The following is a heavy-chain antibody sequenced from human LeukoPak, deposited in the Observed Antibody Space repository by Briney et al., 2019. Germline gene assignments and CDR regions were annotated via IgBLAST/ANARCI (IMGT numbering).Heavy chain of an antibody. J-gene: IGHJ4*02. D-gene: IGHD3-10*01. CDR3: AKDRRAGSYDY. CDR1: GFTVSSNY. Sequence: PGGSLRLSCVASGFTVSSNYMNWVRQAPGKGLEWVSAISGSGGNTYYADSVKGRFTISRDNSKNTLYLQMNSLRAEDTAVYYCAKDRRAGSYDYWGQGTLVTVSS. V-gene: IGHV3-23*01. CDR2: ISGSGGNT.